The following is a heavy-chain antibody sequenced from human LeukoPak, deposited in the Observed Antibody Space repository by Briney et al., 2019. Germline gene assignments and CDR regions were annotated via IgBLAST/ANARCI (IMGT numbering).Heavy chain of an antibody. Sequence: SETLSLTCTVSGGSISSYYWSWIRQPPGKGLEWIGYIYYSGSTNYNPSLKSRVTISVDTSKNQFPLKLSSVPAADTAVYYCASGKGYSSGWWKGYFDYWGQGTLVTVSS. CDR1: GGSISSYY. J-gene: IGHJ4*02. V-gene: IGHV4-59*12. CDR2: IYYSGST. CDR3: ASGKGYSSGWWKGYFDY. D-gene: IGHD6-19*01.